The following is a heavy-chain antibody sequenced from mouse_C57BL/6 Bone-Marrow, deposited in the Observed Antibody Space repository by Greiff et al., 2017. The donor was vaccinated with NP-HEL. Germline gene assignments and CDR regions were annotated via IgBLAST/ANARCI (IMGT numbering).Heavy chain of an antibody. CDR3: ARQVLGELRFAY. CDR1: GFTFSSYG. V-gene: IGHV5-6*02. D-gene: IGHD2-1*01. CDR2: ISSGGSYT. Sequence: DVMLVESGGDLVKPGGSLKLSCAASGFTFSSYGMSWVRQTPDKRLEWVATISSGGSYTYYPDSVKGRFTISRDNAKNTLYLQMSSLKSEDTAMYYCARQVLGELRFAYWGQGTLVTVSA. J-gene: IGHJ3*01.